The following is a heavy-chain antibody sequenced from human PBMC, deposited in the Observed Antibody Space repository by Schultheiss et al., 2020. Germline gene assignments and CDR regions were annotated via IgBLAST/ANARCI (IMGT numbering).Heavy chain of an antibody. D-gene: IGHD3-9*01. Sequence: GGSLRLSCAASGFTVSSNYMSWVRQAPGKGLEWVSVIYSGGSTYYADSVKGRFTISRDNSKNTLYLQMNSLRAEDTAVYYCTSLSRYFDWLPYLGAFDIWGQGTMVTVSS. CDR2: IYSGGST. CDR1: GFTVSSNY. V-gene: IGHV3-53*01. J-gene: IGHJ3*02. CDR3: TSLSRYFDWLPYLGAFDI.